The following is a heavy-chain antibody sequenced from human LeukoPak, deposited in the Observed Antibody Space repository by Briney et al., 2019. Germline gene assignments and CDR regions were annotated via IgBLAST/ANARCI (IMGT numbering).Heavy chain of an antibody. Sequence: PSETLSLTCTVSGGSISSYYWSWIRQPPGKGLEWIGYIYYSGSTNYNPSLKSRVTISVDTSKNQFSLKLSSVTAADTAVYYCAREYSSFDAFDIWGQGTMVTVSP. V-gene: IGHV4-59*01. D-gene: IGHD6-6*01. J-gene: IGHJ3*02. CDR1: GGSISSYY. CDR3: AREYSSFDAFDI. CDR2: IYYSGST.